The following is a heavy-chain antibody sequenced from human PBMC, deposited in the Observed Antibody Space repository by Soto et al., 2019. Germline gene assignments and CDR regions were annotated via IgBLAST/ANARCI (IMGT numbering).Heavy chain of an antibody. J-gene: IGHJ4*02. V-gene: IGHV1-18*01. D-gene: IGHD3-16*01. Sequence: ASVKVSCKASGYTFTSYGISWVRQAPGQGLEWMGWISAYNGNTNYAQKLQGRVTITRDTSASTAYVELSSLTSEDTAMYYCARSYSYGSHFEYWGQGTLVTVSS. CDR1: GYTFTSYG. CDR3: ARSYSYGSHFEY. CDR2: ISAYNGNT.